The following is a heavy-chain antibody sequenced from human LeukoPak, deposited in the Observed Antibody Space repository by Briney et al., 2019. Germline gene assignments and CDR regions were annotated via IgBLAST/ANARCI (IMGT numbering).Heavy chain of an antibody. CDR2: VRYDQSAT. J-gene: IGHJ4*02. CDR1: GFNFSIYG. Sequence: GGSLRLSCAASGFNFSIYGMHRVRQAPGKGLEWVTFVRYDQSATVYADSVQGRFAISRDNSKNTVYLQMNSLRVEDTALYFCVKDQGECPGSRCYLRFLEYWGQGTLVIVSS. CDR3: VKDQGECPGSRCYLRFLEY. V-gene: IGHV3-30*02. D-gene: IGHD3-3*01.